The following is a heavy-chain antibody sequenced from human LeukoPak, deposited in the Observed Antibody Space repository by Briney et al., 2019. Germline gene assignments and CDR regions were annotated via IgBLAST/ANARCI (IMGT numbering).Heavy chain of an antibody. V-gene: IGHV1-24*01. CDR3: ATERRRYDFWSGYYVDWFDP. Sequence: GASVKASCKVSGYTLTELSMHWVRQAPGKGLEWMGGFDPEDGETIYAQKFQGRVTMTEDTSTDTAYMELSSLRSEDTAVYYCATERRRYDFWSGYYVDWFDPWGQGTLVTVSS. CDR2: FDPEDGET. J-gene: IGHJ5*02. D-gene: IGHD3-3*01. CDR1: GYTLTELS.